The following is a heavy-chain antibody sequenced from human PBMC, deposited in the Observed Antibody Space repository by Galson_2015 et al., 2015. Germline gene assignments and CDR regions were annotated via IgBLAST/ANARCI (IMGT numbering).Heavy chain of an antibody. J-gene: IGHJ5*02. CDR2: TYYRSKWYN. D-gene: IGHD6-13*01. Sequence: CAISGDSVSSNSAAWNWIRQSPSRGLEWLGRTYYRSKWYNDYAVSVKSRMTINPDTSKNQFSLQLNSVTPEDTAVYYCALNHGYSSSWYWFDPWGQGTLVTVSS. CDR3: ALNHGYSSSWYWFDP. CDR1: GDSVSSNSAA. V-gene: IGHV6-1*01.